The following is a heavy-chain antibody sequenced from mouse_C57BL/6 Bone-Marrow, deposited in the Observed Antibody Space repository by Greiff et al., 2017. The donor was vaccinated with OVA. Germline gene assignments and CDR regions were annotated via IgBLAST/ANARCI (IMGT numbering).Heavy chain of an antibody. D-gene: IGHD4-1*02. Sequence: EVQLQQSGPVLVKPGASVKMSCKASGYTFTDYYMNWVKQSHGKSLEWIGVINPYNGGTSYNQKFKGKATLTVDKSSSTAYMELNSLTSEDSAVYYCARSFNWDVGKDYAMDYWGQGTSVTVSS. CDR3: ARSFNWDVGKDYAMDY. V-gene: IGHV1-19*01. CDR2: INPYNGGT. CDR1: GYTFTDYY. J-gene: IGHJ4*01.